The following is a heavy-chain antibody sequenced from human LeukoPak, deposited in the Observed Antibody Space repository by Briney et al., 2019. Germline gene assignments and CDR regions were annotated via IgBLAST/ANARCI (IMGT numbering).Heavy chain of an antibody. J-gene: IGHJ4*02. CDR2: INHSGST. CDR3: ASGENYYDSSVIFDY. CDR1: GGSFSGYY. V-gene: IGHV4-34*01. Sequence: KPSETLSLTCAVYGGSFSGYYWSWIRQPPGKGLEWIGEINHSGSTNYNPSLKSRVTISVDTSKNQFSLKLSSVTAADTAVYYCASGENYYDSSVIFDYWGQGTLVTVSS. D-gene: IGHD3-22*01.